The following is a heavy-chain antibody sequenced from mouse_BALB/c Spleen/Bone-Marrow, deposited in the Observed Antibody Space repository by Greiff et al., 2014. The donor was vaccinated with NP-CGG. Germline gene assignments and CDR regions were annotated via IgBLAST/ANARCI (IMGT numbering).Heavy chain of an antibody. CDR3: ARGVPMDY. CDR2: NYPGDGDT. J-gene: IGHJ4*01. CDR1: GYAFSSYW. Sequence: VQLQQSGAELVRPGSSVKISCKASGYAFSSYWMNWVKQRPGQGLEWIGQNYPGDGDTNYNGKFKGKATLTADKSSSTAYMQLSSLTSEDSAVYFCARGVPMDYWGQGTSVTVSS. V-gene: IGHV1-80*01.